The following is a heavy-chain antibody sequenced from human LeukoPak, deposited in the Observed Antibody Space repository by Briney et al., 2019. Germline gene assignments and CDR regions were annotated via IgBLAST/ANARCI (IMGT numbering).Heavy chain of an antibody. Sequence: GGSLRLSCAASGFTFSSHWMHWVRQAPGKGLVWVSRINGAGSSTSYADSVKGRFTISRDNAKNSLYLQVNSLRAEDTAVYYCAKLRGYSNSRYFDYWGQGTLVTVSS. J-gene: IGHJ4*02. CDR2: INGAGSST. D-gene: IGHD6-13*01. V-gene: IGHV3-74*01. CDR1: GFTFSSHW. CDR3: AKLRGYSNSRYFDY.